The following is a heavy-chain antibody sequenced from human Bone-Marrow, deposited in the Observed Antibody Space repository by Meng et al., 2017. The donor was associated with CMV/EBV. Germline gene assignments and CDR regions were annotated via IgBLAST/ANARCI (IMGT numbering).Heavy chain of an antibody. CDR3: ARGVVPAAMGWFDP. CDR2: IYYSGST. Sequence: SGGSISSGDYYWSWIRQPPGKGLEWIGYIYYSGSTYYNPSLKSRVTISVDTSKNQFSLKLSSVTAADTAVYYCARGVVPAAMGWFDPWGQGTLVTVSS. CDR1: GGSISSGDYY. J-gene: IGHJ5*02. D-gene: IGHD2-2*01. V-gene: IGHV4-30-4*08.